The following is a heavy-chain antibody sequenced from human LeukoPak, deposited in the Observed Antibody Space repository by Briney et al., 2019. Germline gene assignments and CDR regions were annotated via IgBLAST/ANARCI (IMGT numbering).Heavy chain of an antibody. Sequence: SQTLSLTCANSRDSPSSNSAAWDSIRQSPTRGLEWLGRTYYRSKWYNHYAVSVKSRLTINPDTSKDQFSLQLNSVTLEDTAVYYCASGGEDDYGDYEVFDLWGQGTLVTVSS. CDR2: TYYRSKWYN. V-gene: IGHV6-1*01. J-gene: IGHJ5*02. CDR3: ASGGEDDYGDYEVFDL. D-gene: IGHD4-17*01. CDR1: RDSPSSNSAA.